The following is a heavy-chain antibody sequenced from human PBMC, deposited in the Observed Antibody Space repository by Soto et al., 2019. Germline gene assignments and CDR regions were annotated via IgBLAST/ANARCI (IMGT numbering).Heavy chain of an antibody. CDR3: ARQDAGIDWFDP. CDR1: GGSISSSSYY. V-gene: IGHV4-39*01. Sequence: QLQLQESGPGLVKPSETLSLTCTVSGGSISSSSYYWGWIRQPPGKGLEWIGSIYYSGSTYYNPSLKSRDPISVDTSKNQFSLKLSSVTAADTAVYYCARQDAGIDWFDPWGQGTLVTVSS. J-gene: IGHJ5*02. CDR2: IYYSGST. D-gene: IGHD2-21*01.